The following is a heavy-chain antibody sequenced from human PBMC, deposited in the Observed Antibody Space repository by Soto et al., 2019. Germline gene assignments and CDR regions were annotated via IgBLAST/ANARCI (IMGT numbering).Heavy chain of an antibody. CDR1: GGTFSSYT. V-gene: IGHV1-69*02. D-gene: IGHD3-10*01. J-gene: IGHJ3*02. CDR3: ARVEDTMVRGVIGNAFDI. CDR2: IIPILGIA. Sequence: GASVQVSCKASGGTFSSYTISWVRQAPGQGLECMGRIIPILGIANYAQKFQGRVTITADKSTSTAYMELSSLRSEDTAVYYCARVEDTMVRGVIGNAFDIWGQGTMVTV.